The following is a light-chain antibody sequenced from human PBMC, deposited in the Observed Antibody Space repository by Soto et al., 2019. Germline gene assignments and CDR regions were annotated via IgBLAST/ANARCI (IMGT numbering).Light chain of an antibody. Sequence: QSALTQPASVSGSPGQSVAISCTGSSSDVAAYNFVSWYQQHPGKAPKLMVFDVSNRPSGVSNRFSGSKSGNTASLTISGLQAEDEADYYCSSYTSGGNYVCASGTKVTVL. CDR2: DVS. CDR1: SSDVAAYNF. J-gene: IGLJ1*01. V-gene: IGLV2-14*01. CDR3: SSYTSGGNYV.